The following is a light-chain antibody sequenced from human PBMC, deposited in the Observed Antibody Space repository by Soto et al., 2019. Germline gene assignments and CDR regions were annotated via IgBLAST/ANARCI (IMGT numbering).Light chain of an antibody. Sequence: DIQLTQSPSSLSASVGDRVNVTCRASQGINNFLVWFQQRPGKAPKSLIYGASSLHTGVPSRFSGSGSGTDFTLTISSLQPEDFATYYCQQYYNFPPTFGQGTKVEI. CDR2: GAS. J-gene: IGKJ1*01. V-gene: IGKV1-16*01. CDR3: QQYYNFPPT. CDR1: QGINNF.